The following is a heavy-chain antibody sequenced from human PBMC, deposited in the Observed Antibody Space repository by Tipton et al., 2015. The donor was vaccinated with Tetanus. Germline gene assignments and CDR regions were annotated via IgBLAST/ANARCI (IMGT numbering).Heavy chain of an antibody. D-gene: IGHD2-21*01. J-gene: IGHJ4*02. Sequence: GSLRLSCAASGFSFSNYWMIWVRQAPGKGLEWVASIKNDGSEKNYVESVKGRFTISRDNSKNTLYLQMDSLRAEDTAVYYCARDPVLGIGTRWGQGTLVIVSS. CDR1: GFSFSNYW. CDR2: IKNDGSEK. CDR3: ARDPVLGIGTR. V-gene: IGHV3-7*01.